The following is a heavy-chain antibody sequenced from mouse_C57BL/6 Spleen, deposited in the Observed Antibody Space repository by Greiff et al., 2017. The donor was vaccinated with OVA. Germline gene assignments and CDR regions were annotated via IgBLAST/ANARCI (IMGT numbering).Heavy chain of an antibody. CDR2: IYPGDGDT. CDR1: GYAFSSYW. CDR3: AREASYSRYFDV. V-gene: IGHV1-80*01. Sequence: QVQLKESGAELVKPGASVKISCKASGYAFSSYWMNWVKQRPGKGLEWIGQIYPGDGDTNYNGKFKGKATLTADKFSSTAYMQLSSLTSEDSAVYFCAREASYSRYFDVWGTGTTVTVSS. J-gene: IGHJ1*03. D-gene: IGHD1-1*01.